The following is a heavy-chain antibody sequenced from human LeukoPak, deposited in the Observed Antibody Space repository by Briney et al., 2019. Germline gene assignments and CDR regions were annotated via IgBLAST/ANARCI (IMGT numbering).Heavy chain of an antibody. CDR3: ARARGSIVGASSFAFDI. V-gene: IGHV4-31*03. CDR1: GGSISSGGNY. J-gene: IGHJ3*02. CDR2: IYYSGST. D-gene: IGHD1-26*01. Sequence: MPSQTPSLTCTVSGGSISSGGNYWSWIRQHPGKGLEWIGYIYYSGSTYYNPSLKSRVTISVDTSKNQFSLKLSSVTAADTAVYYCARARGSIVGASSFAFDIWGQGTMVTVSS.